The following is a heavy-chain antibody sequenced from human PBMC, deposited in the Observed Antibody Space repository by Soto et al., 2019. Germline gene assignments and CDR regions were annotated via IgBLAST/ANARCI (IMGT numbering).Heavy chain of an antibody. Sequence: SETLPLTWTVSGGSIISVNCCWSRHSKPPGKGLEWIGVIYHSGSTYYNPSLKSRVTISVDKSKNQFSLKLSSVTAADTAVYYCARSEMAAYYYYGMDVWGHGTTVTV. J-gene: IGHJ6*02. CDR3: ARSEMAAYYYYGMDV. CDR1: GGSIISVNCC. D-gene: IGHD6-19*01. CDR2: IYHSGST. V-gene: IGHV4-39*07.